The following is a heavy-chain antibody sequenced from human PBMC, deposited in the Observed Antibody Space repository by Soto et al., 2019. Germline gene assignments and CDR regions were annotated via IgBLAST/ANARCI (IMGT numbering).Heavy chain of an antibody. Sequence: GGSLRLSCAASGFTFSSYAMHWVRRAPGKGLEWVAVISYDGSNKYYADSVKGRFTISRDNSKNTLYLQMNSLRAEDTAVYYCARDRYGAAPLAGSYGMDVWGQGTTVTVSS. CDR1: GFTFSSYA. D-gene: IGHD6-19*01. J-gene: IGHJ6*02. CDR2: ISYDGSNK. V-gene: IGHV3-30-3*01. CDR3: ARDRYGAAPLAGSYGMDV.